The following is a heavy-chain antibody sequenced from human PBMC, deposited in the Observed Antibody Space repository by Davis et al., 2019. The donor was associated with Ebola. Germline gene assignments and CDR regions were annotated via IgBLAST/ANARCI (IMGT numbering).Heavy chain of an antibody. CDR1: GFTFSSYW. CDR2: ISWNSDSI. J-gene: IGHJ6*02. Sequence: SLKISCAASGFTFSSYWMHWVRQTPGKGLEWVSSISWNSDSIGYADSVKGRFTISRDNAKSSLYLQMSSLRAEDTAFYYCAKGVTGTYYYYGMDVWGQGTTVTVSS. V-gene: IGHV3-9*01. D-gene: IGHD2-21*02. CDR3: AKGVTGTYYYYGMDV.